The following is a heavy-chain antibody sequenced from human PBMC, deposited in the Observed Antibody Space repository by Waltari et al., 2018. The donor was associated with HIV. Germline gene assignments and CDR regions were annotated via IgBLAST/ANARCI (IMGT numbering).Heavy chain of an antibody. D-gene: IGHD2-2*01. Sequence: QVQLVESGGGVVQPGRSLRLSCAASGFTFSRYAMHWVRQAPGKGLEWVAVISYDGSNKYYADPVKGRFTISRDNSKNTLYLQMNSLRAEDTAVYYCARDVVVAAYYYGMDVWGQGTTVTVSS. V-gene: IGHV3-30*04. CDR1: GFTFSRYA. CDR3: ARDVVVAAYYYGMDV. CDR2: ISYDGSNK. J-gene: IGHJ6*02.